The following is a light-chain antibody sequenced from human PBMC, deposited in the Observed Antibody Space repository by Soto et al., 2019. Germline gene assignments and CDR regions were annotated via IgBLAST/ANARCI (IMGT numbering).Light chain of an antibody. V-gene: IGKV3-11*01. Sequence: EIVLTQSPATLSLSPGERATLSCRASQSVSSYLAWYQQKPGQAPRLLIYDASDRATGIPARFSGSGSGTEFTLTISSLEPEDFAVYYCQQRSNWPITFGQGTRLEIQ. CDR3: QQRSNWPIT. CDR1: QSVSSY. CDR2: DAS. J-gene: IGKJ5*01.